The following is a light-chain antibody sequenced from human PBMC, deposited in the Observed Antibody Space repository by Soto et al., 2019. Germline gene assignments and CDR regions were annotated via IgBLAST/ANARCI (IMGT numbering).Light chain of an antibody. V-gene: IGKV3-11*01. Sequence: EIVLTQSPATLSLSPGERATLSCRASQSVSSYLAWYQQKPGQAPRLLIYDASNRATGIPARFSGSGSGTDFTLTISSLEPEDFAVYYLQQRSNCLPNTVGQGTRLEIK. CDR1: QSVSSY. CDR3: QQRSNCLPNT. CDR2: DAS. J-gene: IGKJ5*01.